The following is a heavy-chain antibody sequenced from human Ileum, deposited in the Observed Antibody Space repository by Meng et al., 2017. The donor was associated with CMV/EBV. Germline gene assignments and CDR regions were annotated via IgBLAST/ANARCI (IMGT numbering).Heavy chain of an antibody. D-gene: IGHD3-10*01. CDR2: IHSNGAT. V-gene: IGHV4-4*07. J-gene: IGHJ4*02. Sequence: QVELEESGPGLVKPSETLSLSCTVSGGSFSDYYWNWIRQPAGQGLGWIGRIHSNGATDYNPSLQSRVTMSVDSSKNEFFLSLSFVTAADTAIYYCARRRGPRGYIDYWGQGILVTVSS. CDR3: ARRRGPRGYIDY. CDR1: GGSFSDYY.